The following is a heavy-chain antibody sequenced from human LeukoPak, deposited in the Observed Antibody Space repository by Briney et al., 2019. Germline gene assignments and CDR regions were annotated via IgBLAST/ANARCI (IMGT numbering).Heavy chain of an antibody. Sequence: GGSLRLSCAASGFTFSSYSMNWVRQAPGKGLEWVSSISSSSSYIYYADSVKGRFTISRDNAKNSLYLQMNSLRAEDTAVYYCATEAAARYHFDYWGQGTLVTVSS. J-gene: IGHJ4*02. V-gene: IGHV3-21*01. CDR3: ATEAAARYHFDY. CDR1: GFTFSSYS. CDR2: ISSSSSYI. D-gene: IGHD6-13*01.